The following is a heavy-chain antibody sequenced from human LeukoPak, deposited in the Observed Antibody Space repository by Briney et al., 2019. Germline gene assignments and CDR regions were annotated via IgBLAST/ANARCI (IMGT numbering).Heavy chain of an antibody. D-gene: IGHD2-2*01. V-gene: IGHV3-74*01. CDR1: GFTFSSYW. J-gene: IGHJ6*03. Sequence: PGGSLRLSCAASGFTFSSYWMHWVRQAPGKGLVWVSRINTDGSSTSYADSVKGRFTISRDNAKNTLYLQMNSLRAEDTAVYYCARGDIVVVPAATQAYYYYYYMDVWGKGTTVTVSS. CDR2: INTDGSST. CDR3: ARGDIVVVPAATQAYYYYYYMDV.